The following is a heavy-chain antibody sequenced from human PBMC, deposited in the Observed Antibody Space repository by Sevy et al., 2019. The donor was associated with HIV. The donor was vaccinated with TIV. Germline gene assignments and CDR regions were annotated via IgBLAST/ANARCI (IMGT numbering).Heavy chain of an antibody. D-gene: IGHD4-4*01. Sequence: ASVKVSCKASGGTFSNYALSWVRQAPGQGLEWMGGIIPIFGTTNFAQTFQGRGTITADESRSTAYMELSSLKPADTAVYYCARTPLLSIPGTTDVYFDIWGQGTLVTVSS. CDR1: GGTFSNYA. V-gene: IGHV1-69*13. CDR2: IIPIFGTT. CDR3: ARTPLLSIPGTTDVYFDI. J-gene: IGHJ4*02.